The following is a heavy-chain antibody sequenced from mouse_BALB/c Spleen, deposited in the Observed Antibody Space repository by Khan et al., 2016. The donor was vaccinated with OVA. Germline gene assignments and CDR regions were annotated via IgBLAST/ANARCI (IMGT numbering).Heavy chain of an antibody. V-gene: IGHV14-3*02. CDR3: TRISYCGGSY. Sequence: VQLQQSGAEFVKPGASVKLSCTASGFNIKDTYMHWVKKRPEQGLEWMGRIDPANGYTKYDPKFQGKATIPAETSSNTAYLHLNSLKTEDTACYYCTRISYCGGSYGGQGTLVTVSA. J-gene: IGHJ3*01. CDR1: GFNIKDTY. CDR2: IDPANGYT.